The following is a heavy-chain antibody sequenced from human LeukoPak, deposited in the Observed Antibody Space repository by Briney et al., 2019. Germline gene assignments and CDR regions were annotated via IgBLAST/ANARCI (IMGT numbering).Heavy chain of an antibody. CDR3: ARAQSLTSPAGTFANS. CDR1: VYTFTGYF. V-gene: IGHV1-2*02. D-gene: IGHD6-13*01. Sequence: ASVKVSCKASVYTFTGYFLHWVRRAPGQGFEWMGWSSPNSGDTSYTQAFQGRVTMTRDTSISTAYMELSSLRSDDTAVYYCARAQSLTSPAGTFANSWGQGTLVTVSS. J-gene: IGHJ4*02. CDR2: SSPNSGDT.